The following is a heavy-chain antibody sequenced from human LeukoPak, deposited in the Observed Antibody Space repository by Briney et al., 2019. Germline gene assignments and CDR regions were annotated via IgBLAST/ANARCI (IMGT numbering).Heavy chain of an antibody. CDR1: GFTFSAYA. V-gene: IGHV3-23*01. Sequence: GGSLRLSCVVSGFTFSAYAMSWVRQAPGKGLDWVSTISGGGDSTYYADSVKGRFTISRDNSKNTLYLQMNTLRAEDTAVYYCARGGYDAFDIWGQGTMVTVSS. CDR2: ISGGGDST. J-gene: IGHJ3*02. D-gene: IGHD6-25*01. CDR3: ARGGYDAFDI.